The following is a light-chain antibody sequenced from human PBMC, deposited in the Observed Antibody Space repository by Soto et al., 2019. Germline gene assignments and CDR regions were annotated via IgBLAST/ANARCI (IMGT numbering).Light chain of an antibody. J-gene: IGLJ3*02. V-gene: IGLV2-14*03. CDR3: SSFTSSNTVV. Sequence: QSVLTQPASVSGSPGQSITISCTGTSSDVGSYNYVSWYQQHPGQAPKLMIYDVSNRPSGVSNRFSGSKSGNTASLTISGLEADDEADYYCSSFTSSNTVVFGGGTKVTVI. CDR2: DVS. CDR1: SSDVGSYNY.